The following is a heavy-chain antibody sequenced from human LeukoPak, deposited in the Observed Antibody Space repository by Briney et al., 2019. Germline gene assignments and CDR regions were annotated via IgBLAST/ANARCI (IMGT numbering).Heavy chain of an antibody. CDR3: AGRVGYCTSTSCPPDY. J-gene: IGHJ4*02. CDR1: GDSVSSNSAA. Sequence: SQTLSLTCAISGDSVSSNSAAWNWIRQSPSRGLESLGRTYYRSKWYNDYAVSVKGRITINHDTSKNQFSLQLNSVTPEDTPGYYCAGRVGYCTSTSCPPDYWGQGTLVTVSS. V-gene: IGHV6-1*01. CDR2: TYYRSKWYN. D-gene: IGHD2-2*01.